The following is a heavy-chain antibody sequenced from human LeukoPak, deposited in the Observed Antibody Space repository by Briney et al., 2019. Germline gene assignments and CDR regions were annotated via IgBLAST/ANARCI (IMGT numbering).Heavy chain of an antibody. V-gene: IGHV1-69*11. J-gene: IGHJ4*02. Sequence: GASVKVSCKASGGTFSSYAISWVRQAPGQGLDWMGKIVPILGTTNYAPNFQGRVTITTDESTSTAHMVLSSLRSEDTAVYYCAKEGYRSSWGDSDFDYWGQGTMVTVSS. D-gene: IGHD6-13*01. CDR3: AKEGYRSSWGDSDFDY. CDR2: IVPILGTT. CDR1: GGTFSSYA.